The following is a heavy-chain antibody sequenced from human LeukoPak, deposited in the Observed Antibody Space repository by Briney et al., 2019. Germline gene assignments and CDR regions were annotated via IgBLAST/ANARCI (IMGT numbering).Heavy chain of an antibody. CDR1: GGSVSSSSYF. D-gene: IGHD5-12*01. CDR2: IDDSGST. Sequence: SETLSLTCTVSGGSVSSSSYFWGWIRQPPGKGLDWIGSIDDSGSTYYNPSLKSRVTISVDTSKNQFSLRLSSVTAADTAVYYCARDDVATVNLVGFDYWGQGTLVTVSS. V-gene: IGHV4-39*02. CDR3: ARDDVATVNLVGFDY. J-gene: IGHJ4*02.